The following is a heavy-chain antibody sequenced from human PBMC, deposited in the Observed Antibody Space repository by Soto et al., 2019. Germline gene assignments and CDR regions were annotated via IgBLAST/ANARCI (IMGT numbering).Heavy chain of an antibody. CDR2: INSDGSST. CDR1: GFTFSSYW. Sequence: EVQLVESGGGLVQPGGSLRLSCAASGFTFSSYWMHWVRQAPGKGLVWVSRINSDGSSTSYADSVKGRFTISRDNAKNTLYVQMNGLRAEDTAVYYCAREGEGVVMLSYCYYDGMDVWGQGTTVTVSS. V-gene: IGHV3-74*01. D-gene: IGHD3-16*01. J-gene: IGHJ6*02. CDR3: AREGEGVVMLSYCYYDGMDV.